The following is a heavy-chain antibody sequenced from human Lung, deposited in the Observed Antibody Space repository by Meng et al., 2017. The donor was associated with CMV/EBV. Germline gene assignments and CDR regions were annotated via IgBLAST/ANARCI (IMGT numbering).Heavy chain of an antibody. Sequence: GESLKISCKGSGYTFTKYWIGWVRQMPGKGLEWMGSVYPGDSDMRYSPSFQGQVTISADKSINTAYLQWSSLKASDSAMYYCARRGEDSSLPDYYCYGMTVWGQGTTVTVSS. CDR2: VYPGDSDM. CDR3: ARRGEDSSLPDYYCYGMTV. J-gene: IGHJ6*02. V-gene: IGHV5-51*01. D-gene: IGHD6-6*01. CDR1: GYTFTKYW.